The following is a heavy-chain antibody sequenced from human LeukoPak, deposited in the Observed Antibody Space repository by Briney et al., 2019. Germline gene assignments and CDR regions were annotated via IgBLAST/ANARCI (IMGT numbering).Heavy chain of an antibody. J-gene: IGHJ4*02. CDR2: IQYDGSNE. CDR1: RFTFSSYG. V-gene: IGHV3-30*02. CDR3: ARAHYYDSSGLDF. D-gene: IGHD3-22*01. Sequence: GGSLRLSCAASRFTFSSYGMHWVRQAPGKGLEWVAYIQYDGSNEQYADSVKGRFSISRDSSKNILYLQMNSLRAEDTAVYYCARAHYYDSSGLDFWGQGTLVTVSS.